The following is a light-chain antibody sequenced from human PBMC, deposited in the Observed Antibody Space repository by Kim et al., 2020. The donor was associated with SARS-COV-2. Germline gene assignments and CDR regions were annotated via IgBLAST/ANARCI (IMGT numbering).Light chain of an antibody. CDR3: QQGYSTPVT. Sequence: SASLGGKVTITCRARQTISKYVHWHQHKPGRAPRLLIYAASTLQSGVPSRFSGSGSGTEFTLTISSLHPEDFATYSCQQGYSTPVTFGQGTKLEI. CDR2: AAS. CDR1: QTISKY. J-gene: IGKJ2*01. V-gene: IGKV1-39*01.